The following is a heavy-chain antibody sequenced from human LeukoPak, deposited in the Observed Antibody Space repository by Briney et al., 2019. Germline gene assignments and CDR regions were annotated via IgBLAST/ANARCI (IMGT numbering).Heavy chain of an antibody. CDR3: ARETFSGNLKAFDI. Sequence: ASVKVSCKASGYTFTGYYMHWVRQAPGQGLEWMGWINPNSGGTNYAQKFQGRVTMTRDTSISTAYMELRSLRSDDTAVYYCARETFSGNLKAFDIWGQGTMVTVSS. V-gene: IGHV1-2*02. D-gene: IGHD3-22*01. CDR1: GYTFTGYY. CDR2: INPNSGGT. J-gene: IGHJ3*02.